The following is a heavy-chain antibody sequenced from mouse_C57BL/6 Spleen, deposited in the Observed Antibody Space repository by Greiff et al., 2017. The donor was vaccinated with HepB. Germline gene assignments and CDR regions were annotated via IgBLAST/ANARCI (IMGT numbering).Heavy chain of an antibody. D-gene: IGHD1-2*01. Sequence: EVQLVESGPGLVKPSQSLSLTCSVTGYSITSGYYWNWIRQFPGNKLEWMGYISYDGSNNYNPSLKNRISITRDTSKNQFFLKLNSVTTEDTATYYCARRGYTARGYYFDYWGQGTTLTVSS. V-gene: IGHV3-6*01. J-gene: IGHJ2*01. CDR3: ARRGYTARGYYFDY. CDR1: GYSITSGYY. CDR2: ISYDGSN.